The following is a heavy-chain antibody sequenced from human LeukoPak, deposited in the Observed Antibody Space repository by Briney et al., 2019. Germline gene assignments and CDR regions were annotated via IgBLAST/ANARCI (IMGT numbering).Heavy chain of an antibody. CDR2: MNPNSGNT. D-gene: IGHD3-9*01. J-gene: IGHJ4*02. V-gene: IGHV1-8*03. Sequence: ASVKVSCKASGYTFTSYDINWVRQATGQGLEWMGWMNPNSGNTAYAQKFQGRVTITRNTSISTAYMELSSLRSEDTAVYYCARAQYFDWSLDYWGQGTLVTVSS. CDR3: ARAQYFDWSLDY. CDR1: GYTFTSYD.